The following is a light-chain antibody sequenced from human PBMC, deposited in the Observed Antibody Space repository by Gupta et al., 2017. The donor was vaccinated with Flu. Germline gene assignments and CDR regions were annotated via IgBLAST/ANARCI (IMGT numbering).Light chain of an antibody. Sequence: SYVLTQPPSVSVAPGQTARITCGGINIGSKSVHWYQQRQGQEPVRVVYDESDRPSGIPERCSCYNSWNKATRQIHSVEAGDEADDYWQVWDSSSDHWVFGGGTKLTVL. V-gene: IGLV3-21*02. CDR1: NIGSKS. CDR3: QVWDSSSDHWV. CDR2: DES. J-gene: IGLJ2*01.